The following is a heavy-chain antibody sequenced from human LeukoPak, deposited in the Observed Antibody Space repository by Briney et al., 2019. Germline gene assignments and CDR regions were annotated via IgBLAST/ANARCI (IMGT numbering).Heavy chain of an antibody. CDR3: ARAPPLFTIFGVVITDYMDV. CDR2: IYPGDSDT. Sequence: GESLKISCKGSGYSFTSYWIGWVRQMPGKGLEWMGIIYPGDSDTRYSPSFQGQVTISADKSISTAYLQWSSLKASDTAMYYCARAPPLFTIFGVVITDYMDVWGKGTTVTVSS. D-gene: IGHD3-3*01. CDR1: GYSFTSYW. J-gene: IGHJ6*03. V-gene: IGHV5-51*01.